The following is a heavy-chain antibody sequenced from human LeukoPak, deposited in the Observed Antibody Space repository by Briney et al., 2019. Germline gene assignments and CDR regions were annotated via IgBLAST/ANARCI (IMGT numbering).Heavy chain of an antibody. V-gene: IGHV3-23*01. CDR2: ISGSGDST. Sequence: GGSLRLSCAASGFTFSSYAMSWVRQAPGKGLEWVSAISGSGDSTYYGDSVKGRFTISRDNSKNTLYLQMNSLRAEDTAVYYCARAYSYADFDYWGQGTLVTVSS. J-gene: IGHJ4*02. D-gene: IGHD5-18*01. CDR3: ARAYSYADFDY. CDR1: GFTFSSYA.